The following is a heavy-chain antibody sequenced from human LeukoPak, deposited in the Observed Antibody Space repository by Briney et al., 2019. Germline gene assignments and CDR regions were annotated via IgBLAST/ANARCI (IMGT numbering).Heavy chain of an antibody. CDR2: INPSGGST. J-gene: IGHJ4*02. CDR3: ARAAARGYSYGLDY. CDR1: GYTFTSYG. D-gene: IGHD5-18*01. V-gene: IGHV1-46*01. Sequence: ASVKVSCKASGYTFTSYGISWVRQAPGQGLEWMGIINPSGGSTSYAQKFQGRVTMTRDTSTSTVYMELSSLRSEDTAVYYCARAAARGYSYGLDYWGQGTLVTVSS.